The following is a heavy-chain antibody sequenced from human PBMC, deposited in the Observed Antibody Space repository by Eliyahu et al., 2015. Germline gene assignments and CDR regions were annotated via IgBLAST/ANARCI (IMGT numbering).Heavy chain of an antibody. CDR2: IYYSGST. J-gene: IGHJ4*02. CDR1: GGSISSSSYY. Sequence: QLQLQESGPGLVKPSETLSLTCTVSGGSISSSSYYWGWIRQPPGKGLEWIGSIYYSGSTYYNPSLKSRVTISVDTSKNQFSLKLSSVTAADTAVYYCARQKGIAARQFDYWGQGTLVTVSS. CDR3: ARQKGIAARQFDY. D-gene: IGHD6-6*01. V-gene: IGHV4-39*01.